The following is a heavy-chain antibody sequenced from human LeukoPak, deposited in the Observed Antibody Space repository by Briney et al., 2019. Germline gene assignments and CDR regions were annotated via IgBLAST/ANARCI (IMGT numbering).Heavy chain of an antibody. D-gene: IGHD3-22*01. CDR1: GFTFSSYA. V-gene: IGHV3-23*01. CDR2: ISGSGGST. Sequence: GGSLRLSCAASGFTFSSYAMSWVRQAPGKGLEWVSAISGSGGSTYYTDSVKGRFTISRDNSKNTLYLQMNSLRAEDTAVYYCAKDGGQWLPITGIDYWGQGTLVTVSS. CDR3: AKDGGQWLPITGIDY. J-gene: IGHJ4*02.